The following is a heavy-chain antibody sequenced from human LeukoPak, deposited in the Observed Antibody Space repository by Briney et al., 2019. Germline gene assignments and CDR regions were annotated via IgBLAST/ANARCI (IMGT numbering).Heavy chain of an antibody. V-gene: IGHV3-48*01. CDR1: GFTFSSYS. J-gene: IGHJ4*02. CDR2: ISSSSSTT. D-gene: IGHD1-26*01. Sequence: GGSLRLSCAASGFTFSSYSMNWVRQAPGKGLEWVSYISSSSSTTYYANSVKGRFTISRDNSKSTLYLQMNSLGAEDTAVYYCAKDAVGGTYVRYFDSWGQGTLVTVSS. CDR3: AKDAVGGTYVRYFDS.